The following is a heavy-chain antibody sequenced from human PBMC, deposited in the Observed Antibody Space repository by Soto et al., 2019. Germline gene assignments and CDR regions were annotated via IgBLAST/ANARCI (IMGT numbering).Heavy chain of an antibody. CDR2: ISSSSSYI. CDR1: GFTFSSYS. J-gene: IGHJ6*02. Sequence: PGGSLRLSCAASGFTFSSYSMNWVRQVPGKGLEWVSSISSSSSYIYYADSVKGRFTISRDNAKNSLYLQMNSLRAEDTAVYYCARELGAGYYGMDVWGQGTTVTVSS. V-gene: IGHV3-21*01. D-gene: IGHD3-10*01. CDR3: ARELGAGYYGMDV.